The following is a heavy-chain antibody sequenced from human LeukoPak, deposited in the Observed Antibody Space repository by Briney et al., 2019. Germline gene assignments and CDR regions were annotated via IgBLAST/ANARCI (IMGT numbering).Heavy chain of an antibody. D-gene: IGHD2-15*01. CDR2: IKQDGSEK. CDR1: GFTFSSYW. Sequence: GGSLRLSCAASGFTFSSYWMSWVRQAPGKGLEWVANIKQDGSEKYYVDSVKGRFTISRDNAKNSLYLQMNSLRAEDTAVYYCARDPGYCSGGSCYSDGFDYWGQGTLVTVSS. CDR3: ARDPGYCSGGSCYSDGFDY. J-gene: IGHJ4*02. V-gene: IGHV3-7*01.